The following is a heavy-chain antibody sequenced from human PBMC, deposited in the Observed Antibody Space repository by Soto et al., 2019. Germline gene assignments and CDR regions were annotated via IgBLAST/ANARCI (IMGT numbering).Heavy chain of an antibody. CDR1: GGSFSGYY. V-gene: IGHV4-34*01. J-gene: IGHJ5*02. CDR3: ARVFLVVPAATWRGKKNWFAP. Sequence: SETLSLTCAVYGGSFSGYYWSWIRQPPGKGLEWIGEINHSGSTNYNPSLKSRVTISVDTSKNQFSLKLSSVTAADTAVYYSARVFLVVPAATWRGKKNWFAPGGQGTWFTVSP. D-gene: IGHD2-2*01. CDR2: INHSGST.